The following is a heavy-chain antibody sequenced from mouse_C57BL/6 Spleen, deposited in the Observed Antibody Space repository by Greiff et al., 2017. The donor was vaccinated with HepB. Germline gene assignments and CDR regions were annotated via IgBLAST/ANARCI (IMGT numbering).Heavy chain of an antibody. Sequence: VQLQQPGAELVMPGASVKLSCKASGYTFTSYWMHWVKQRPGQGLEWVGEIDPSDSYTNYNQKFKGKFTLTVDKSSSTAYMQLSSLTSEDSAVYYCARHPLRSYFDYWGQGTTLTVSS. J-gene: IGHJ2*01. V-gene: IGHV1-69*01. D-gene: IGHD1-1*01. CDR2: IDPSDSYT. CDR3: ARHPLRSYFDY. CDR1: GYTFTSYW.